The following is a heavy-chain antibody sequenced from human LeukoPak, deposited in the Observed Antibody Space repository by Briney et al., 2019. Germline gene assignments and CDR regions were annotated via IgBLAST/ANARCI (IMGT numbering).Heavy chain of an antibody. J-gene: IGHJ6*02. CDR1: GFSFSDYW. V-gene: IGHV3-7*01. CDR3: ARGTSWGGV. D-gene: IGHD6-13*01. CDR2: IKPDGSEN. Sequence: GGSLRLSCAASGFSFSDYWMSWVRQVPGKGLEWVANIKPDGSENYYVDSVKGPFTISRDNAKNSLYLQMNSLRAEDTAVYYCARGTSWGGVWGQGTTATVSS.